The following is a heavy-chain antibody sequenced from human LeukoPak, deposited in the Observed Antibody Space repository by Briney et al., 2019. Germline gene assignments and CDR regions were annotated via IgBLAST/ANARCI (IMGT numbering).Heavy chain of an antibody. V-gene: IGHV3-30*04. CDR2: ISYDGSNK. CDR3: ARDADMGYSGYDWFRY. Sequence: GGSLRLSCAASGFTFSSYAMHWVRQAPGKGLEGVAVISYDGSNKYYADSVKGRFTISRDNSKNTLYLQMNSLRAEDTAVYYCARDADMGYSGYDWFRYWGQGTLVTVSS. D-gene: IGHD5-12*01. CDR1: GFTFSSYA. J-gene: IGHJ4*02.